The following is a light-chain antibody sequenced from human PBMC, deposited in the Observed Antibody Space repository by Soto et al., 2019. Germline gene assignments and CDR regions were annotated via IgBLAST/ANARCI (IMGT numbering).Light chain of an antibody. CDR2: IDN. Sequence: QAVVTQPPSASGTPGQTVTISCSGSSSNIGSNPVNWYQQLPGTAPKLLIYIDNQRPSGVPDRFSGSKSGTSASLAISGLQSEDEADYYCAVWDDSLNGRVFGGGTKVTVL. CDR1: SSNIGSNP. V-gene: IGLV1-44*01. J-gene: IGLJ3*02. CDR3: AVWDDSLNGRV.